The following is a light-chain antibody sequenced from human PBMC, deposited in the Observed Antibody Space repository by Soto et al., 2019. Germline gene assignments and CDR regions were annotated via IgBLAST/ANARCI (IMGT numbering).Light chain of an antibody. V-gene: IGKV3-20*01. CDR2: GIS. CDR3: QQYGSSYA. J-gene: IGKJ2*01. CDR1: QSVTSNY. Sequence: EIVLTQSPDTLALSPGERATLSCRASQSVTSNYLAWYQQKPGQAPRLLIFGISSRATGIPDRFSGSGSGTDFTLTIARLEPEDFAVYSIQQYGSSYAFGQGTKLEIK.